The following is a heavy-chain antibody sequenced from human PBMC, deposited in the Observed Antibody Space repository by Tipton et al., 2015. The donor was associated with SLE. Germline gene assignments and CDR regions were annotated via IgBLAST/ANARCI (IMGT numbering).Heavy chain of an antibody. CDR3: AREHQDTTNWFDP. CDR1: GGSITSNVYY. CDR2: IYSSGST. V-gene: IGHV4-39*07. D-gene: IGHD1-1*01. Sequence: TLSLTCTVSGGSITSNVYYWAWIRQSPGKGLQWVGSIYSSGSTFHNPSLKSRVTISMDTSKNQFSLNVISVTVADTAVYYCAREHQDTTNWFDPWGQGTLVTVSS. J-gene: IGHJ5*02.